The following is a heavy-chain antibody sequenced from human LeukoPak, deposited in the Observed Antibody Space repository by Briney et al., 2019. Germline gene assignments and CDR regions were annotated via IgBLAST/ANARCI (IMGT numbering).Heavy chain of an antibody. CDR2: ISYDGSNK. D-gene: IGHD6-13*01. CDR1: GFTFSSYG. V-gene: IGHV3-30*03. CDR3: ARASSSWYYFDY. Sequence: GGSLRLSCAASGFTFSSYGMHWVRQAPGKGLEWVAVISYDGSNKYYADSVKGRFTISRDNSKNTLYLQMNSLRAEDTAVYYCARASSSWYYFDYWGQGTLVTVSS. J-gene: IGHJ4*02.